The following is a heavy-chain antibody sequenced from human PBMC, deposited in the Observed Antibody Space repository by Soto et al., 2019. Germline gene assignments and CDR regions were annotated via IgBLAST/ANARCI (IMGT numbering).Heavy chain of an antibody. Sequence: GGSLRLSCGASGFTFSSHDMHWVRQAPGKGLEWVAVISYDGSNKYYADSVKGRFTISRDNSKNTLYLQMNSLRAEDTAVYYCANGFPYHTRMDYYGMDVWGQGTTVTVSS. CDR3: ANGFPYHTRMDYYGMDV. J-gene: IGHJ6*02. D-gene: IGHD2-15*01. CDR1: GFTFSSHD. CDR2: ISYDGSNK. V-gene: IGHV3-30*18.